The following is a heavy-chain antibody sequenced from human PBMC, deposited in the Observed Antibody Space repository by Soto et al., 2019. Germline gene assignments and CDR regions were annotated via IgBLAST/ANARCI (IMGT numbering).Heavy chain of an antibody. CDR1: GFTFSSYA. V-gene: IGHV3-64D*06. J-gene: IGHJ6*02. Sequence: GGSLRLSCSASGFTFSSYAMHWVRQAPGKGLEYVSAISSNGGSTYYADSVKGRFTISRDNSKNTLYLQMSSLRAEDTAVYYCVKGYCSGGSCYSLNPNYYYYGMDVWGQGTTVTVSS. D-gene: IGHD2-15*01. CDR2: ISSNGGST. CDR3: VKGYCSGGSCYSLNPNYYYYGMDV.